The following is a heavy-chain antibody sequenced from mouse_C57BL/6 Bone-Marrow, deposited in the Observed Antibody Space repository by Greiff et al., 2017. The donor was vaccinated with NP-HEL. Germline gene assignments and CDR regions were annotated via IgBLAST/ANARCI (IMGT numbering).Heavy chain of an antibody. D-gene: IGHD2-4*01. V-gene: IGHV1-22*01. CDR1: GYTFTDYN. J-gene: IGHJ1*03. CDR3: ARDDDYDAWYFDV. Sequence: EVQLQQSGPELVKPGASVKMSCKASGYTFTDYNMHWVKQSPGQSLEWIGYINPNNGGTSYNQKFKGKATLTVNKSSSTAYMELRSLTSEDSAVYYCARDDDYDAWYFDVWGTGTTVTVSS. CDR2: INPNNGGT.